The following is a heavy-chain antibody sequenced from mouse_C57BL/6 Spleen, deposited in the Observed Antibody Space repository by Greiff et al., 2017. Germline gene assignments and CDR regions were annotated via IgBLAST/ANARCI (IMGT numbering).Heavy chain of an antibody. J-gene: IGHJ2*01. CDR3: TRGEFITTREDYFDY. Sequence: QVQLQQSGAELVRPGASVTLSCKASGYTFTDYEMHWVKQTPVHGLEWIGAIDPETGGTAYNQKFKGKAILTADKSSSTAYMELRSLTSEDSAVYYCTRGEFITTREDYFDYWGKGTTLTVSS. CDR1: GYTFTDYE. V-gene: IGHV1-15*01. D-gene: IGHD1-1*01. CDR2: IDPETGGT.